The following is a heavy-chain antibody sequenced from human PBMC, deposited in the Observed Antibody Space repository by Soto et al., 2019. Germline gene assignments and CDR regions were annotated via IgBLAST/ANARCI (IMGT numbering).Heavy chain of an antibody. Sequence: QVQLVQSGAEVKKPWASVKVSCKVSGYTFTGNYMHWMRQAPGQGPEWMGWINPRNGDTDYAPKFQGRVTITRDTSISTAYMDLSRLTSDDTAIYVCVRGGGVDVVTPTRIVFDYWGQGTLLTVSS. V-gene: IGHV1-2*02. CDR3: VRGGGVDVVTPTRIVFDY. CDR1: GYTFTGNY. J-gene: IGHJ4*02. CDR2: INPRNGDT. D-gene: IGHD2-21*02.